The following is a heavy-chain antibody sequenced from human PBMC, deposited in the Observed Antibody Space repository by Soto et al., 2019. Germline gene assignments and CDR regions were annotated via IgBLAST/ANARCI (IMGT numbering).Heavy chain of an antibody. CDR1: GFTFTNYG. D-gene: IGHD6-6*01. CDR3: AATTSIAIGVRD. J-gene: IGHJ4*02. Sequence: QLQLVQSGSEVKKPGASVKVSCKTSGFTFTNYGFTWVRQAPGKGLEWMGWSSALNGFTNYAQDFQGRVTLTTDSSTKTAYMELRGLRSDATAFYYCAATTSIAIGVRDWCPGTLVSFAS. V-gene: IGHV1-18*01. CDR2: SSALNGFT.